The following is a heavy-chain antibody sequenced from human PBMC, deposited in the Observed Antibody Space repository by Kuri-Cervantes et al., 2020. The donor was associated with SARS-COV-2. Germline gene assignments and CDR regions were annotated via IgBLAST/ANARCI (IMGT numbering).Heavy chain of an antibody. CDR3: ARHQMGSITIFGVVTQNYYFDY. J-gene: IGHJ4*02. D-gene: IGHD3-3*01. V-gene: IGHV4-39*01. CDR1: GGSISSNNYY. Sequence: SETLSLTCVVSGGSISSNNYYWAWIRQPPGKGLEWIGTIYYSGSTYYNPSLKRRVTKSIDTSKSQLSVKLTSVTAADTAVYYCARHQMGSITIFGVVTQNYYFDYWGQGTLVTVSS. CDR2: IYYSGST.